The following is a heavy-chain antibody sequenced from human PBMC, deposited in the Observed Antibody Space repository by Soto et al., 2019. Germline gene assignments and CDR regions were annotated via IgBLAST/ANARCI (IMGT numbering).Heavy chain of an antibody. J-gene: IGHJ6*02. CDR1: GGSISSYY. V-gene: IGHV4-59*01. CDR3: ARDMYYYDSSGYYYGMDV. D-gene: IGHD3-22*01. CDR2: IYYSGST. Sequence: SETLCLTCTVSGGSISSYYWSWIRQPPGKGLEWIGYIYYSGSTNYNPSLKSRVTISVDTSKNQFSLKLSSVTAADTAVYYCARDMYYYDSSGYYYGMDVWGQGTTVTVSS.